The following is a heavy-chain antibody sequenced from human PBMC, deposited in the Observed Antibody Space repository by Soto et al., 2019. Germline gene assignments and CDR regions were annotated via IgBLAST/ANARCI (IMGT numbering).Heavy chain of an antibody. CDR3: SRQASDFWSGKPQYYMDV. CDR2: IRSKGSDYAT. V-gene: IGHV3-73*01. D-gene: IGHD3-3*01. J-gene: IGHJ6*03. CDR1: GFTFRGSG. Sequence: EVQLVESGGGLVQPGGSLKLSCAASGFTFRGSGLHWVRQASVKGLEWVGRIRSKGSDYATAYGASLKGRFTISRDESKNTAYLQMNSLNTEDTAVYYCSRQASDFWSGKPQYYMDVWGKGTTVTVSS.